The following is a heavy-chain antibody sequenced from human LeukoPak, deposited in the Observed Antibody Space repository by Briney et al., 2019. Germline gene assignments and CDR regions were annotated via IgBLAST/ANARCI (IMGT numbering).Heavy chain of an antibody. CDR2: INWNGGST. CDR1: GFTFDDPV. J-gene: IGHJ4*02. D-gene: IGHD3-16*01. Sequence: GGSLRLSCAASGFTFDDPVMSWVRQVPGKGLEWVSGINWNGGSTGYVDSVKGRFTISRDNAKNSLYLQMNSLRAEDTAVYYCARGGAYFDYWGQGTLVTVSS. V-gene: IGHV3-20*04. CDR3: ARGGAYFDY.